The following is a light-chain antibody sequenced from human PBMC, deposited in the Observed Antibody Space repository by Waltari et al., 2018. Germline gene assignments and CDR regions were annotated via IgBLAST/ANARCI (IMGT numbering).Light chain of an antibody. CDR2: DVS. V-gene: IGLV2-14*01. CDR1: SNDVGGYNS. CDR3: SSQSSNDVVL. Sequence: QSALTQPASVSGSHGQSVTIFCAGTSNDVGGYNSVSWYQEYPGQAPRVIIYDVSDRPSGVSDRFSGSKSGNTASLTISGLQAEDEADYYCSSQSSNDVVLFGGGTKLTVL. J-gene: IGLJ2*01.